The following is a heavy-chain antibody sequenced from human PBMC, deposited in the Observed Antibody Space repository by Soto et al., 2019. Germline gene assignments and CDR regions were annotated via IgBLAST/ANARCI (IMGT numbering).Heavy chain of an antibody. CDR3: ARSAVGGSCYYPSCYGMDV. CDR2: ISSSSSYI. Sequence: VGSLRLSCAASGFTFSSYSMSWVRQAPGKGLEWVSSISSSSSYIYYADSVKGRFTISRDNAKNSLYLQMNSLRAEDTAVYYCARSAVGGSCYYPSCYGMDVWGQGTTVTVSS. D-gene: IGHD2-15*01. V-gene: IGHV3-21*01. CDR1: GFTFSSYS. J-gene: IGHJ6*02.